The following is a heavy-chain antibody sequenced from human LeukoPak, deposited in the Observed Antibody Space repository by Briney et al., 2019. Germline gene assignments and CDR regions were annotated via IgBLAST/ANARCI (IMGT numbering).Heavy chain of an antibody. CDR3: ARVYGSGSHGGIDY. D-gene: IGHD3-10*01. Sequence: SETLSLTCTVSGGSISSYYWSWIRQPPGKGLEWIGYISYSGSTNYNPSLKSRVTISVDTSKNQFSLKLSSVTAADTAVYYCARVYGSGSHGGIDYWGQGTLVTVSS. CDR1: GGSISSYY. V-gene: IGHV4-59*01. J-gene: IGHJ4*02. CDR2: ISYSGST.